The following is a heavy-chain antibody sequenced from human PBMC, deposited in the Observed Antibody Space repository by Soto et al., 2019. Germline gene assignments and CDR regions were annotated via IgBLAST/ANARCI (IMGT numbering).Heavy chain of an antibody. J-gene: IGHJ4*02. CDR2: VLPVLGTT. V-gene: IGHV1-69*05. Sequence: WASVKVACKASGDRVPSDGISGVRQGLEGGVVWVGTVLPVLGTTNYAQKLRGRVITTTDESTGTSYMELGSLRSDDTAIYCCARDRADRGFDYWGQGTLVTVSS. CDR3: ARDRADRGFDY. CDR1: GDRVPSDG. D-gene: IGHD3-10*01.